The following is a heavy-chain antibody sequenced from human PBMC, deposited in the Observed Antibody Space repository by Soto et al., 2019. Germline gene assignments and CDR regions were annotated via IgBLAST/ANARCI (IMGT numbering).Heavy chain of an antibody. D-gene: IGHD3-22*01. V-gene: IGHV1-8*01. CDR2: MNPNSGNT. J-gene: IGHJ6*02. CDR1: GYTFTSYD. CDR3: ARALGYYYDSSGYYWDYYYYGMDV. Sequence: ASVKFSCKASGYTFTSYDISWGRQATGQGLEGMGWMNPNSGNTGYAQKLQGRVTMTRNTSISTAYMELSSLRSEDTAVYYCARALGYYYDSSGYYWDYYYYGMDVWGRGTTVTVSS.